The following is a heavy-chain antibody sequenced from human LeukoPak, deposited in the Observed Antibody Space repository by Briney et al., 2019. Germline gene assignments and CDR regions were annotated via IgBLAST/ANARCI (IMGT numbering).Heavy chain of an antibody. V-gene: IGHV1-18*01. CDR1: GYTFTGYG. CDR3: ASDPSHVTEAYCGGDCYWRYYYYGMDV. Sequence: ASVKVSCKASGYTFTGYGISWVRQAPGQGLEWMGWISAYNGNTNYAQKLQGRVTMTTDTSTSTAYMALRSLRSDDTAVYYCASDPSHVTEAYCGGDCYWRYYYYGMDVWGQGTTATVSS. J-gene: IGHJ6*02. CDR2: ISAYNGNT. D-gene: IGHD2-21*02.